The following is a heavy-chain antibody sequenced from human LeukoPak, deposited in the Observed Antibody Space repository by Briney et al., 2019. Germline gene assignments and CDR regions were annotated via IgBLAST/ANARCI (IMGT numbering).Heavy chain of an antibody. D-gene: IGHD3-22*01. CDR1: GYTLTEFS. J-gene: IGHJ4*02. CDR3: ATWYYYDSSDYYLADY. V-gene: IGHV1-24*01. Sequence: ASGKVSCKVSGYTLTEFSMHWVRQAPGKGLEWMGGFDPEDGETTYAQELQGRVTMTKDTSTDTAYMELSSLRSEDTAVYYCATWYYYDSSDYYLADYWGQGTLVTVSS. CDR2: FDPEDGET.